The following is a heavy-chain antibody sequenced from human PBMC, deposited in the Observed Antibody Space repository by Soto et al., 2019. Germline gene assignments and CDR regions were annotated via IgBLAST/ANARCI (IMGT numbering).Heavy chain of an antibody. CDR2: IYYSGST. D-gene: IGHD6-13*01. V-gene: IGHV4-30-4*01. CDR1: GGSISSGDYY. Sequence: SGTLSLTCTVSGGSISSGDYYWSWIRQPPGKGLEWIGYIYYSGSTYYNPSLKSRVTISVDTSKNQFSLKLSSVTAADTAVYYCARLSLVAAAGSYYFDYWGQGTLVTVSS. J-gene: IGHJ4*02. CDR3: ARLSLVAAAGSYYFDY.